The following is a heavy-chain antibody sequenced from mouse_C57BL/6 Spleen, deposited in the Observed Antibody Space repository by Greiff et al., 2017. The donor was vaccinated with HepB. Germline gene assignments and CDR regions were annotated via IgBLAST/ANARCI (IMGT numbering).Heavy chain of an antibody. CDR2: IDPENGDT. J-gene: IGHJ4*01. CDR1: GFNIKDDY. CDR3: TTDTSVVAGAMDY. D-gene: IGHD1-1*01. V-gene: IGHV14-4*01. Sequence: VQLQQSGAELVRPGASVKLSCTASGFNIKDDYMHWVKQRPEQGLEWIGWIDPENGDTEYASKFQGKATITADTSSNTAYLQLSSLTSEDTGVYYCTTDTSVVAGAMDYWGQGTSVTVSA.